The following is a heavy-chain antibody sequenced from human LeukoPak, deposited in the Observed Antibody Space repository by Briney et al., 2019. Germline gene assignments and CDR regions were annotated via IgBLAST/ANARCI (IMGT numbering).Heavy chain of an antibody. Sequence: GGPLRLSGAASGFTFTSYAISWGGQSPGKGRKWGSSISSRSRYLYYADSVKGRFTISRDNAKNSLYLQMNSLRAEDTDVYYCERDQHYDFWSGFDYYGMDVWGQGTTVTVSS. CDR1: GFTFTSYA. CDR3: ERDQHYDFWSGFDYYGMDV. CDR2: ISSRSRYL. J-gene: IGHJ6*02. V-gene: IGHV3-21*01. D-gene: IGHD3-3*01.